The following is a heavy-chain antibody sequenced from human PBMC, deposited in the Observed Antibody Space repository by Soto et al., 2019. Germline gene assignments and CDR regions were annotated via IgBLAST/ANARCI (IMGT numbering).Heavy chain of an antibody. CDR1: GFSLSTSGVG. CDR2: IYWDNDK. CDR3: VHRESAKLAVDY. D-gene: IGHD6-13*01. V-gene: IGHV2-5*02. J-gene: IGHJ4*02. Sequence: SGPTLVKPTQTLTLTCTFSGFSLSTSGVGVAWIRQPPGKALEWLALIYWDNDKRYSPSLKTRLTITRGTSRNQVVLTMTNMDPVDTATYYCVHRESAKLAVDYWGQGTLVTVSS.